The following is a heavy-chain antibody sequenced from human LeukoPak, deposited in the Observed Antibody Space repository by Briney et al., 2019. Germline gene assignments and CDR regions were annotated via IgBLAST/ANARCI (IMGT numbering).Heavy chain of an antibody. CDR2: ISAYNGNT. V-gene: IGHV1-18*01. Sequence: ALVKVSCKASGYTFTSYGISWVRQAPGQGLEWMGWISAYNGNTNYAQKLQGRVTMTTDTSTSTAYMELRSLRSDDTAVYYCARKLVYCSSTSCYAFDYWGQGTLVTVSS. CDR3: ARKLVYCSSTSCYAFDY. J-gene: IGHJ4*02. D-gene: IGHD2-2*01. CDR1: GYTFTSYG.